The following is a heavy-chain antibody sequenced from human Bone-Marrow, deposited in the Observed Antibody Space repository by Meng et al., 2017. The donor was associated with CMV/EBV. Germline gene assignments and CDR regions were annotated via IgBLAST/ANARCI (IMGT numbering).Heavy chain of an antibody. CDR3: AKEIITGTTAGLDY. CDR1: GFTFSSYA. Sequence: GESLKISCAASGFTFSSYAMSWVRQAPGKGLEWVSTISGSGGTTYYADSVKGRFTISRDNSKNTLYLQMNSLRAEDTAVYYCAKEIITGTTAGLDYWGQGTLVTVSS. D-gene: IGHD1-7*01. V-gene: IGHV3-23*01. CDR2: ISGSGGTT. J-gene: IGHJ4*02.